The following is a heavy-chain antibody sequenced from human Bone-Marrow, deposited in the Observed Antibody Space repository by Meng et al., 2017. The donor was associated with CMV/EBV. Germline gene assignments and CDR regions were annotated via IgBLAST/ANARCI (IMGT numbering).Heavy chain of an antibody. D-gene: IGHD1-1*01. V-gene: IGHV1-2*02. Sequence: ASVKVSCKASGYTFTGYYMHWVRQAPGQGLEWMGWINPNSGGTNYAQKFQGRVTMTRDTSISTAYMELSSLRSEDTAVYYCASARLAGNYNWFDPWGQGTLVTVSS. J-gene: IGHJ5*02. CDR3: ASARLAGNYNWFDP. CDR2: INPNSGGT. CDR1: GYTFTGYY.